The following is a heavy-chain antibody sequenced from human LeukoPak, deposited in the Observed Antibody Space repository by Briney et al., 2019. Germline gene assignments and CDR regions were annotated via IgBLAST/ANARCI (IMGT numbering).Heavy chain of an antibody. V-gene: IGHV1-69*13. CDR3: ARGCSGGSCYNGDNWFDP. CDR1: GGTFSSYA. Sequence: SVTVSCKASGGTFSSYAISWVRQAPGQGLEWMGGIIPIFGTANYALKFQGRVTITADESTSTAYMELSSLRSEDTAVYYCARGCSGGSCYNGDNWFDPWGQGTLVTVSS. J-gene: IGHJ5*02. D-gene: IGHD2-15*01. CDR2: IIPIFGTA.